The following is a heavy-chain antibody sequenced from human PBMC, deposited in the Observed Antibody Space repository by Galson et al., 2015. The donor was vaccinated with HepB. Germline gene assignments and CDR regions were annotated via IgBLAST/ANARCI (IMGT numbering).Heavy chain of an antibody. CDR3: ARGGLCFGDVGENFDL. CDR1: GYTFISYG. CDR2: ISADNGKT. Sequence: SVKVSCKASGYTFISYGVRWVRQAPGQGLEWVGGISADNGKTKSAQYVQGRITITADTSTSTAYMVLKSLTADDTAVYYCARGGLCFGDVGENFDLWGQGTLVTVSS. J-gene: IGHJ4*02. V-gene: IGHV1-18*04. D-gene: IGHD3-10*01.